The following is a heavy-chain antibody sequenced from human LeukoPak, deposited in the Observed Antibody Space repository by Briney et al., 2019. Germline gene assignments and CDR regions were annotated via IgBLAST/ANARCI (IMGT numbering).Heavy chain of an antibody. J-gene: IGHJ4*02. CDR1: GVTFSSYW. Sequence: GGSLRLSCAASGVTFSSYWMSWVRQAPGKGLEWVANIKQDGSEKYYVDSAKGRFTISRDNAKNSLYLQMNSLRAEDTAVYYCAGLATVTTFYYFDYWGQGTLVTVSS. CDR3: AGLATVTTFYYFDY. D-gene: IGHD4-17*01. CDR2: IKQDGSEK. V-gene: IGHV3-7*01.